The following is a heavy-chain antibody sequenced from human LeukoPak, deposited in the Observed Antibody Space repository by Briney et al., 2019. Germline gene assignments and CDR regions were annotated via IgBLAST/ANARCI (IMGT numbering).Heavy chain of an antibody. CDR3: ARGRLPCSSTSCHARGPGLADY. V-gene: IGHV1-18*01. CDR1: GYTFTSYG. D-gene: IGHD2-2*01. Sequence: ASVKVSCKASGYTFTSYGISWVRQAPGQGLEWMGWISAYNGNTNYAQKLQGRVTMTTDTSTSTAYMELRSLRSDDTAVYYCARGRLPCSSTSCHARGPGLADYWGRGTLVTVSS. J-gene: IGHJ4*02. CDR2: ISAYNGNT.